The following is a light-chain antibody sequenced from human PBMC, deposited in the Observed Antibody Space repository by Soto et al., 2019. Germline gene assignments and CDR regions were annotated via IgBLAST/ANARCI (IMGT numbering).Light chain of an antibody. V-gene: IGKV3-20*01. CDR3: QQYGSSPYT. CDR2: GAS. Sequence: EIALTQSPGTLSLSPGERATLSCRASQSVSSSYLAWYQQTPGQAPRLLIYGASSRATSIPDRFSGSGSGTDFTLTISRLETEEFAVYYCQQYGSSPYTFGQGTKLEIK. J-gene: IGKJ2*01. CDR1: QSVSSSY.